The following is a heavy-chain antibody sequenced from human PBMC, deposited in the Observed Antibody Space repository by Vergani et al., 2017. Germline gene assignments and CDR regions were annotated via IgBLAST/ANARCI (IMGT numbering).Heavy chain of an antibody. J-gene: IGHJ4*02. D-gene: IGHD1-26*01. CDR3: VKGAGSYENFFNS. CDR1: GFTFSTYA. V-gene: IGHV3-23*01. CDR2: LTGGGGST. Sequence: EVQLLESGGSLKQPGGSVRLFCAASGFTFSTYAMHWVRQAPGKGLEWVSALTGGGGSTYYADSFKGRFIISRDNSRDTLYLQMNSLRPEDTATYYCVKGAGSYENFFNSWGQGTLVTVSS.